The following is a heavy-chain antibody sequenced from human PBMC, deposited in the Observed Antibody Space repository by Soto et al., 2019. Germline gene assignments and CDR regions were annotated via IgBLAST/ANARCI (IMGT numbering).Heavy chain of an antibody. D-gene: IGHD3-10*01. CDR2: IYYSGST. V-gene: IGHV4-30-4*01. Sequence: SETLSLTCTVSGGSISGGDYYGSWISQPPGKGLEWIGYIYYSGSTYYNPSLKSRVTISVDTSKNQFSLKLSSVTAADTAVYYCARGWVVKAGSAFDIWGQGTMVTVSS. J-gene: IGHJ3*02. CDR3: ARGWVVKAGSAFDI. CDR1: GGSISGGDYY.